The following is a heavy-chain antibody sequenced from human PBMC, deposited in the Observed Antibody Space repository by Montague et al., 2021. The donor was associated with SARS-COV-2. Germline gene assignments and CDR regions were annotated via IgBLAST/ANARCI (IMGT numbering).Heavy chain of an antibody. CDR2: ISYDGSNK. D-gene: IGHD2-2*03. J-gene: IGHJ4*02. Sequence: SLRLSCAVSRFTFSSYGMHWVRQAPGKGLEWVAVISYDGSNKNYADSVKGRFTISRDNSRNTVYLQMNSLTAADTAVYFCVTWIRNHFDYWGQGTPVTVSS. V-gene: IGHV3-30*03. CDR1: RFTFSSYG. CDR3: VTWIRNHFDY.